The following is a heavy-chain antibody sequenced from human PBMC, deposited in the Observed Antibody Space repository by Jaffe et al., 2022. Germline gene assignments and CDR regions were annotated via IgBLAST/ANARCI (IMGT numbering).Heavy chain of an antibody. CDR1: GFTFDDYA. J-gene: IGHJ5*02. CDR3: AKDNYDSWFDP. D-gene: IGHD3-3*01. CDR2: ISWNSGSI. Sequence: EVQLVESGGGLVQPGRSLRLSCAASGFTFDDYAMHWVRQAPGKGLEWVSGISWNSGSIGYADSVKGRFTISRDNAKNSLYLQMNSLRAEDTALYYCAKDNYDSWFDPWGQGTLVTVSS. V-gene: IGHV3-9*01.